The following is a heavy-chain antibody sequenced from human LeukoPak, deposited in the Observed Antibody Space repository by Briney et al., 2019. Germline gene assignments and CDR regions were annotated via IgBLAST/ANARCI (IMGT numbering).Heavy chain of an antibody. CDR1: GFTVSSNF. Sequence: PGGSLRLSCAASGFTVSSNFMSWVRQAPGKGLEWVSVIYSGGSTYYADSVKGRFTISRDNAKNSLYLQMNSLRDEDTAVYYCARERVVGATDYWGQGTLVTVSS. V-gene: IGHV3-53*01. CDR3: ARERVVGATDY. J-gene: IGHJ4*02. CDR2: IYSGGST. D-gene: IGHD1-26*01.